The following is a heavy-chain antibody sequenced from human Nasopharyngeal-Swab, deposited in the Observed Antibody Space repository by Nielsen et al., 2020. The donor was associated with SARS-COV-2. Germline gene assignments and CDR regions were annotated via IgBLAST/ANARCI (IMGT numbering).Heavy chain of an antibody. Sequence: SETLSLTCTVSGGSISSGGYYWSWIRQHPGKGLEWIGYISYSGSTYYNPSLKSRVTISVATSKNQFSLKLSSVTAADTAVYYCARGRTIFGVVSHAFDIWGQGTMVTVSS. CDR1: GGSISSGGYY. CDR2: ISYSGST. V-gene: IGHV4-31*03. CDR3: ARGRTIFGVVSHAFDI. D-gene: IGHD3-3*01. J-gene: IGHJ3*02.